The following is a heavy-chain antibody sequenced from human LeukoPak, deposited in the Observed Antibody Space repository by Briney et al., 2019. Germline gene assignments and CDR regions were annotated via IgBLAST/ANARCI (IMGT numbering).Heavy chain of an antibody. CDR3: ARDDGSGSDGFDY. V-gene: IGHV3-30*01. J-gene: IGHJ4*02. CDR1: GFTFSSYA. Sequence: GGSLRLSCAASGFTFSSYAMHWVRQAAGKELEWVAVISYDGSNKYYADSVKGRFTIFRDNSKNTLYLQMNSLRAEEPAVYYCARDDGSGSDGFDYWGQGTLVTVSS. D-gene: IGHD3-10*01. CDR2: ISYDGSNK.